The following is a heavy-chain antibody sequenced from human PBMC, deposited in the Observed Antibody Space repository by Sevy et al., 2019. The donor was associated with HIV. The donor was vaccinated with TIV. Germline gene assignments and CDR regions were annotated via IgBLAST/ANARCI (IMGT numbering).Heavy chain of an antibody. V-gene: IGHV3-23*01. CDR3: ARSPGYCSGGTCYWYFDL. CDR1: GFTFSNYA. CDR2: ISGSGGST. D-gene: IGHD2-15*01. J-gene: IGHJ2*01. Sequence: GGSLRLSCAASGFTFSNYAMSWVRQAPGKGLEWVSGISGSGGSTYYADSVKGRFTISRDNSKNTLYLQMSSLRAEDTAVYYCARSPGYCSGGTCYWYFDLWGRGTLVTVSS.